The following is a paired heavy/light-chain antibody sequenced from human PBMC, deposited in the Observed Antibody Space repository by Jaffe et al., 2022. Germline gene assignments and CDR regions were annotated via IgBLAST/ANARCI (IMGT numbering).Heavy chain of an antibody. Sequence: EVQLVESGGGLVQPGGSLRLSCAASGLTVGSTYMNWVRQAPGKGLEWVSIIYAGGGSTYYADSVKGRFTISRDNSKNTLYLQMNSLRAEDTAVYYCARDVGYYYDPSGYQENAFDVWGQGTMVTVSS. J-gene: IGHJ3*01. CDR1: GLTVGSTY. CDR3: ARDVGYYYDPSGYQENAFDV. V-gene: IGHV3-66*02. CDR2: IYAGGGST. D-gene: IGHD3-22*01.
Light chain of an antibody. J-gene: IGLJ2*01. CDR3: CSYAGSGNFMI. CDR2: EVT. Sequence: QSALTQPASVSGSPGQSITISCTGTSSDVGNYNLVSWYQQYPDKAPKLMIYEVTNRPSGVSDRFSGSKSGNTASLTISGLQADDEADYYCCSYAGSGNFMIFGGGTKLTVL. V-gene: IGLV2-23*02. CDR1: SSDVGNYNL.